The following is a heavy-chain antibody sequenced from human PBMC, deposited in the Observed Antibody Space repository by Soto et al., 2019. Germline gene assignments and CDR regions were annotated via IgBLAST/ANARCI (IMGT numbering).Heavy chain of an antibody. V-gene: IGHV3-53*01. CDR1: GFTVSSNY. J-gene: IGHJ6*02. CDR2: IYSGGST. Sequence: EVQLVESGGGLIQPGGSLRLSCAASGFTVSSNYMSWVRQAPGKGLEWVSVIYSGGSTYYADSVKGRFTISRDNSKNTLYLHMPSMRAEGTAVYYCAREFSRSYGMDCWGQGTTVTVSS. CDR3: AREFSRSYGMDC.